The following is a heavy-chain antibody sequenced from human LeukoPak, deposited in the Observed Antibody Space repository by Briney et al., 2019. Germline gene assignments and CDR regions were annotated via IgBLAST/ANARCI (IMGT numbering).Heavy chain of an antibody. D-gene: IGHD1-26*01. Sequence: SETLSLTCTVSGGSISSSSYYWGWIRQPPGKGLEWVGYISHSGSTNYNPSLKSRVTISVDTSKNQFSLKLSSVTAADTAVYYCARMPPVGGSYVYWGQGTLVTVSS. CDR1: GGSISSSSYY. CDR2: ISHSGST. J-gene: IGHJ4*02. CDR3: ARMPPVGGSYVY. V-gene: IGHV4-61*05.